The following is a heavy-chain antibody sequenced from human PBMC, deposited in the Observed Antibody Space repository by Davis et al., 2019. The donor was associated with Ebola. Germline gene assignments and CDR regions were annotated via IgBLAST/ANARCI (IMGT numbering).Heavy chain of an antibody. J-gene: IGHJ4*02. CDR1: GFTFSSYS. Sequence: PGGSLRLSCAASGFTFSSYSMNWVRQAPGKGLEWVSAISGSGGSTYYADSVKGRFTISRDNSKNTLYLQMNSLRAEDTAVYYCAKDTPYTYGGGYYLDYWGQGALVTVSS. V-gene: IGHV3-23*01. CDR2: ISGSGGST. CDR3: AKDTPYTYGGGYYLDY. D-gene: IGHD5-18*01.